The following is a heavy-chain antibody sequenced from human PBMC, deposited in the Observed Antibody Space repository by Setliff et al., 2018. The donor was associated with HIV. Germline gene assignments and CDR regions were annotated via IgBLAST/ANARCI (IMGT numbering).Heavy chain of an antibody. Sequence: ASVKVSCKASGYTFTSYGISWVRQAPGQGLEWMGWISAYNGNTNYAQKLQGRVTMTTDASTSTAYMELRSLRSDDTAVYYCARCMGRPDVSDYGDYVDYWGQGTLVTVSS. D-gene: IGHD4-17*01. CDR3: ARCMGRPDVSDYGDYVDY. V-gene: IGHV1-18*01. J-gene: IGHJ4*02. CDR2: ISAYNGNT. CDR1: GYTFTSYG.